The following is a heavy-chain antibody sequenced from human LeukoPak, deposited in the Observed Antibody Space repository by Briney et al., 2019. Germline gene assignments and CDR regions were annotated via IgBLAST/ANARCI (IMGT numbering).Heavy chain of an antibody. CDR3: ARDDIVGATTFDY. D-gene: IGHD1-26*01. Sequence: SETLSLTCTVSRGSIGTKTYYWGWIRQPPGKGLEWIGSIFHSGSTNYNPSLKSRVTISVDTSKNQFSLKLSSVTAADTAVYYCARDDIVGATTFDYWGQGTLVTVSS. CDR2: IFHSGST. V-gene: IGHV4-39*02. J-gene: IGHJ4*02. CDR1: RGSIGTKTYY.